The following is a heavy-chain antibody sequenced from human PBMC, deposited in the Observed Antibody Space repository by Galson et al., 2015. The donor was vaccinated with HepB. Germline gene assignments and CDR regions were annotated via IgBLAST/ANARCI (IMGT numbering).Heavy chain of an antibody. J-gene: IGHJ4*02. CDR2: INPSGGST. Sequence: SVKVSCKASGYTFTSYGISWVRQAPGQGLEWMGIINPSGGSTSYAQKFQGRVTMTRDTSTSTVYMELSSLRSEDTAVYYCARDGGGNLAGGLRYWGQGTLVTVSS. V-gene: IGHV1-46*01. CDR1: GYTFTSYG. CDR3: ARDGGGNLAGGLRY. D-gene: IGHD4-23*01.